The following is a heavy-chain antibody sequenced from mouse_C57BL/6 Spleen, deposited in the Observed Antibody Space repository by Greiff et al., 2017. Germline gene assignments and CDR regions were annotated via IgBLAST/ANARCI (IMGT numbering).Heavy chain of an antibody. V-gene: IGHV5-17*01. Sequence: EVKLMESGGGLVKPGGSLTLSCAASGFTFSDYGMHWVRQAPEKGLEWVAYISSGSSTIYYAYTVKGRFTISSDNAKNTLFLQMTSRRSEDTAMYYCARPLGRDLFAYWGQGTLVTVSA. CDR1: GFTFSDYG. CDR2: ISSGSSTI. J-gene: IGHJ3*01. D-gene: IGHD4-1*01. CDR3: ARPLGRDLFAY.